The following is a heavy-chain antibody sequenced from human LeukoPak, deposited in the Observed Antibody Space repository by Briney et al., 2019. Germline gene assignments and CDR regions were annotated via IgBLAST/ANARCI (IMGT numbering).Heavy chain of an antibody. CDR2: ISGSGGST. CDR1: GFTFSSYA. V-gene: IGHV3-23*01. Sequence: GGSLRLSCAASGFTFSSYAMSWVRQAPGKGLEWVSAISGSGGSTYYADSVKGRFTISRDNSKNTLYLQMNSLRAEDTALYYCAKSDLWFGELLGYWGQGTLVTVSS. J-gene: IGHJ4*02. CDR3: AKSDLWFGELLGY. D-gene: IGHD3-10*01.